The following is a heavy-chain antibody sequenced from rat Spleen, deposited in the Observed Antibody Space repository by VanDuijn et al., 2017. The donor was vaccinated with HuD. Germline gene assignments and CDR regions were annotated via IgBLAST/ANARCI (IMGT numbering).Heavy chain of an antibody. CDR2: IIYDGSKT. CDR1: GFSFRDYA. Sequence: EVQLVESDGGLVQPGRSLKLSCATSGFSFRDYAMAWVRQAPKKGLEWVATIIYDGSKTYYRDSVKGRFTISRDNAKSTLYLQMDSLRSEDTATYYCGRQSGYFHVDYWGQGILVTVSS. CDR3: GRQSGYFHVDY. J-gene: IGHJ3*01. V-gene: IGHV5-17*01. D-gene: IGHD1-12*03.